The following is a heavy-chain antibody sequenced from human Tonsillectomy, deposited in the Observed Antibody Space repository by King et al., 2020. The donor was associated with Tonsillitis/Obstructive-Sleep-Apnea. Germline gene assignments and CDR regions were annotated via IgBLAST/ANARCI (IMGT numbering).Heavy chain of an antibody. Sequence: VQLVESGGGVVQPGRSLRLSCAASGFTFSSYGMHWVRQAPGKGLEGGAVISYDGSNKYYADSVKGRFTISRDNSKNTLYLQMNSLRAEDTAVYYCAKDIWFGELFGDYWGQGTLVTVSS. V-gene: IGHV3-30*18. CDR3: AKDIWFGELFGDY. D-gene: IGHD3-10*01. CDR2: ISYDGSNK. J-gene: IGHJ4*02. CDR1: GFTFSSYG.